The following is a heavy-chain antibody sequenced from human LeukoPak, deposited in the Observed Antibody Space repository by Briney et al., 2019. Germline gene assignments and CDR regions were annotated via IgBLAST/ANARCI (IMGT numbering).Heavy chain of an antibody. V-gene: IGHV3-43*02. D-gene: IGHD5-12*01. Sequence: GGSLRLSCAASGFTFDDYAMHWVRQAPGKGLEWVSLISGDGGSTYYADSVKGRFTISRDNSKNSLYLQMNSLRTEGTALYYCAKDINAGWGYSGYDHDYWGQGTLVTVSS. CDR3: AKDINAGWGYSGYDHDY. CDR2: ISGDGGST. CDR1: GFTFDDYA. J-gene: IGHJ4*02.